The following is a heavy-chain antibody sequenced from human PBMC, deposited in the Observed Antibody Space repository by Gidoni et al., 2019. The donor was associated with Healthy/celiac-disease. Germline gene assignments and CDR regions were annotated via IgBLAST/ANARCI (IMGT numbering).Heavy chain of an antibody. CDR2: ISSSSSTI. CDR1: GFTFISYS. J-gene: IGHJ4*02. V-gene: IGHV3-48*02. Sequence: EVQLVESGGGLVQPGGSLSISCAASGFTFISYSMNWVRQAPGKGLEWVSYISSSSSTIYYADSVKGRFTISRDNAKNSLYLQMNSLRDEDTAVYYCAREEVVITTNSGSFDYWGQGTLVTVSS. D-gene: IGHD3-22*01. CDR3: AREEVVITTNSGSFDY.